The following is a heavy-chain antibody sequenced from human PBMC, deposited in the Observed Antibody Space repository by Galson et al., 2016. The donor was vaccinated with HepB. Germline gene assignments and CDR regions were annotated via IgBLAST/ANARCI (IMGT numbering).Heavy chain of an antibody. CDR1: GLTFSTYS. V-gene: IGHV3-48*04. CDR3: TYGHYGT. D-gene: IGHD3-10*01. CDR2: IGSGSTTI. J-gene: IGHJ5*02. Sequence: SLRLSCAASGLTFSTYSMNWVRQAPGKGLEWVSYIGSGSTTIYYADSVKGRFTISRDNAKNSLYLQMYSLTAEDTAVYYCTYGHYGTWGQGTLVTVSS.